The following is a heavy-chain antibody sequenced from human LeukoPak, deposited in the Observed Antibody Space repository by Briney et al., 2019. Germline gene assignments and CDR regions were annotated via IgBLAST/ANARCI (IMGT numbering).Heavy chain of an antibody. CDR1: GFSFSSYE. CDR2: ISSVSTTT. Sequence: PGXSLXLSCAASGFSFSSYEMNWVRQAPGKGLEWVSYISSVSTTTYYADSVKGRFTISRDNAKKSLYLQMNSLRGEDTAVYYCARDNPLSYYYDYWGQGTLVTVSS. CDR3: ARDNPLSYYYDY. V-gene: IGHV3-48*03. J-gene: IGHJ4*02. D-gene: IGHD3-22*01.